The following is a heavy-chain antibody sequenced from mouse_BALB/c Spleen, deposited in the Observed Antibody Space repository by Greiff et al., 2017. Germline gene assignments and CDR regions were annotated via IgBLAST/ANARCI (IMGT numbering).Heavy chain of an antibody. CDR3: ARWYDYDGWYFDV. D-gene: IGHD2-4*01. V-gene: IGHV1-87*01. CDR2: IYPGDGDT. J-gene: IGHJ1*01. Sequence: QVQLQQSGAELARPGASVKLSCKASGYTFTSYWMQWVKQRPGQGLEWIGAIYPGDGDTRYTQKFKGKATLTADKSSSTAYMQLSSLASEDSAVYYCARWYDYDGWYFDVWGAGTTVTVSS. CDR1: GYTFTSYW.